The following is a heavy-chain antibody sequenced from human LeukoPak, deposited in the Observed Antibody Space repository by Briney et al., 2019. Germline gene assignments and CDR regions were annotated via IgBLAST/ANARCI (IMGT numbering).Heavy chain of an antibody. CDR2: ISYDGSNK. Sequence: PGGSLRLSCAASGFTFSSYAMHWVRQAPGKGLEWVAVISYDGSNKYYADSVKGRFTISRDNSKNTLYLQMNSLRTEDTAVYYCARDHYYDSSGLPPDYWGQGTQVTVSS. CDR3: ARDHYYDSSGLPPDY. CDR1: GFTFSSYA. V-gene: IGHV3-30*01. D-gene: IGHD3-22*01. J-gene: IGHJ4*02.